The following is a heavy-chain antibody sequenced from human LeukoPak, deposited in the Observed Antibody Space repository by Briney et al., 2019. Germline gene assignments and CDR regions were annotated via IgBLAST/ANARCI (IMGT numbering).Heavy chain of an antibody. CDR2: ISSSSSYT. CDR1: GFTFSSYS. V-gene: IGHV3-21*01. Sequence: GGSLRLSCAASGFTFSSYSMNWVRQAPGKGLEWVSSISSSSSYTYYADSVKGRFTISRDNAKNSLYLQMNSLRAEDTAVYYCARDTGGGDFWSGYYPTGYYYMDVWGKGTTVTVSS. D-gene: IGHD3-3*01. CDR3: ARDTGGGDFWSGYYPTGYYYMDV. J-gene: IGHJ6*03.